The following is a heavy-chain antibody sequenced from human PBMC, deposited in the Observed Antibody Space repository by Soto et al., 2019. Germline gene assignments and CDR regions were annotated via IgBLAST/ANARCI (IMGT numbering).Heavy chain of an antibody. Sequence: SVKVSCKASGGTFSSYAISWVRQAPGQGLEWMGGIIPIFGTANYAQKFQGRVTITADESTSTAYMELSSLRSEDTAVYYCARSLRGYSFWFDPWGQGTLVTVSS. D-gene: IGHD5-18*01. V-gene: IGHV1-69*13. CDR2: IIPIFGTA. J-gene: IGHJ5*02. CDR1: GGTFSSYA. CDR3: ARSLRGYSFWFDP.